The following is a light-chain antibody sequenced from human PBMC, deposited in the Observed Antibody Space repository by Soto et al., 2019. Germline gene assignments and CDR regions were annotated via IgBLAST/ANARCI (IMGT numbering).Light chain of an antibody. CDR2: GAS. CDR1: QSVSSN. J-gene: IGKJ4*01. V-gene: IGKV3-15*01. Sequence: EIVMTQSPVTLSVSPGERATLSCRASQSVSSNLVWYQQKPGQAPRLLIYGASTRATGIPARFSGSGSGTEFTLTISSQQSEDFAVYYCQQYNNWVTFGGGTKVEIK. CDR3: QQYNNWVT.